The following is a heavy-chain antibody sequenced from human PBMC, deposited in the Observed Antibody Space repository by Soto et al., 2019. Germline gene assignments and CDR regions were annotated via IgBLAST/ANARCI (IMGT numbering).Heavy chain of an antibody. V-gene: IGHV3-30*04. CDR2: ISYDGSVK. D-gene: IGHD1-26*01. J-gene: IGHJ4*02. CDR3: ARDFSVGAPDSFDY. Sequence: QVQLVESGGGVVHPGRSLSLSCAASGFTFSDYPMHWVRQAPAKGLEWVAVISYDGSVKYYVDSVKGRFTIARDDSKKTLYLQMNSLRVDDTAGYYWARDFSVGAPDSFDYWGKGPLVPVSS. CDR1: GFTFSDYP.